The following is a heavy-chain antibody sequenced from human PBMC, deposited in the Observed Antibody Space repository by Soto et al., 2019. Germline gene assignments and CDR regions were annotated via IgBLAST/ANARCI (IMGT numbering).Heavy chain of an antibody. J-gene: IGHJ6*02. CDR2: ISSNGGST. Sequence: GGSLRLSCSASGFTFSSYAMHWVRQAPGKGLEYVSAISSNGGSTYYADSVKGRFTISRDNSKNTLYLQMSSLRAEDTAVYYCVKGDYCSSTSCYNQYYYYGMDVWGQGTTVTVSS. CDR1: GFTFSSYA. D-gene: IGHD2-2*02. CDR3: VKGDYCSSTSCYNQYYYYGMDV. V-gene: IGHV3-64D*06.